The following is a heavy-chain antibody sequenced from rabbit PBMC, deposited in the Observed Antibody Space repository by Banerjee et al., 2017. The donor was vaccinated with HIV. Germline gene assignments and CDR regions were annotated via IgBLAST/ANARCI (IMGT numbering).Heavy chain of an antibody. D-gene: IGHD7-1*01. V-gene: IGHV1S45*01. CDR2: IYADSRHNT. CDR1: GFDISSSYH. Sequence: QEQLVESGGGLVTLGGSLKLSCKASGFDISSSYHMCWVRQAPGKGLEWIGCIYADSRHNTRYASWVKGRFTISKTSWTTVTLQMTSLTAADTATYFCARDLTGVTGWNFNLWGQGTLVTVS. CDR3: ARDLTGVTGWNFNL. J-gene: IGHJ4*01.